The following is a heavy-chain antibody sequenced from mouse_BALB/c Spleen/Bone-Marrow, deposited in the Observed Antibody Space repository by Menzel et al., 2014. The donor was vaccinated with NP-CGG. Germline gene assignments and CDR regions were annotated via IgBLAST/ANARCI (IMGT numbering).Heavy chain of an antibody. Sequence: QVQLQTSESELMNPGASVKISCKVTGFTFSSYWIEWVKQRPGHGLEWIGEIFPGSGSTNYNEKFMGKATFTADTSSNTAYMKLSSLTSEDSAVYYSARLDGFFDYWGQGTTLSVSS. CDR1: GFTFSSYW. V-gene: IGHV1-9*01. CDR3: ARLDGFFDY. J-gene: IGHJ2*01. CDR2: IFPGSGST. D-gene: IGHD2-3*01.